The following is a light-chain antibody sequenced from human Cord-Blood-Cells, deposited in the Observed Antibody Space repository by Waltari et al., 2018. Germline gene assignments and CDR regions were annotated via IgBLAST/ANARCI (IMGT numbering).Light chain of an antibody. Sequence: AIRMTQSPSSLPASTGVRVTITCRASQGISSYLAWYQQKPGKAPKLLIYAASTLQSGVPSRFSGSGSGTDFTLTIGCLQSEDFATYYCQQYYSYPRTFGQGTKVEIK. V-gene: IGKV1-8*01. CDR1: QGISSY. J-gene: IGKJ1*01. CDR3: QQYYSYPRT. CDR2: AAS.